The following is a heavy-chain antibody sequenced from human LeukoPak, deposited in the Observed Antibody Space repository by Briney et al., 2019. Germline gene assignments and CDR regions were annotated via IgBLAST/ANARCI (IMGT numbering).Heavy chain of an antibody. CDR2: IYYSRST. CDR1: GGSISSSSYY. CDR3: AGYPVAAHYYYYYMDV. V-gene: IGHV4-39*01. Sequence: PSETLSLTCTVSGGSISSSSYYWGWIRQPPGKGLEWIGSIYYSRSTYYNPSLKSRVTISVDTSKNQFSLKLSSVTAADTAVYYCAGYPVAAHYYYYYMDVWGKGTTVTVSS. J-gene: IGHJ6*03. D-gene: IGHD6-19*01.